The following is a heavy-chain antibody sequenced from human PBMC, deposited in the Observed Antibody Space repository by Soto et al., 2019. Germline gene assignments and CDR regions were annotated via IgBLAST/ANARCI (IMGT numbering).Heavy chain of an antibody. CDR3: ARGRYGNY. V-gene: IGHV1-18*01. J-gene: IGHJ4*02. D-gene: IGHD1-1*01. CDR1: GYTFTSYG. CDR2: ISAHNGNT. Sequence: QVHLVQSGAEVKKPGASVKVSCKASGYTFTSYGITWVRQAPGQGLEWMGWISAHNGNTDYAQKLQGRVIVTRDTPPSPPYMELRTLRSADPPFFSCARGRYGNYWGQGPLFTVSP.